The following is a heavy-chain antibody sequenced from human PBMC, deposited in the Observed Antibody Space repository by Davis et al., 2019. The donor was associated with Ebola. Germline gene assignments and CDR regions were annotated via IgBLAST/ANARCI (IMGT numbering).Heavy chain of an antibody. CDR1: GFTFSSYA. V-gene: IGHV3-23*01. CDR3: AKEPYTTEPGHNWFDP. Sequence: GESLKISCAASGFTFSSYAMSWVRQAPGKGLEWVSAISGSGGSTYYADSVKGRFTISRDNSKNTLYLQMNSLRAEDTAVYYCAKEPYTTEPGHNWFDPWGQGTPVTVSS. CDR2: ISGSGGST. D-gene: IGHD1-14*01. J-gene: IGHJ5*02.